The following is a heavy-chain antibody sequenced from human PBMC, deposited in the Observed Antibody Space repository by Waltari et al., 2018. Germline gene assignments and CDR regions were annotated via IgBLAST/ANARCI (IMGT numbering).Heavy chain of an antibody. Sequence: QVQLQESGPGLVKPSETLSLTCTVSGGSISSYYWSWIRQSPGKGLEWMGYIYYSGSTNYNPSLKSRVTISVDTSKNQFSLKLSSLTAADTAVYYCARQNEDIVVVPAAIVYYYYYMDVWGKGTTVTISS. CDR1: GGSISSYY. CDR2: IYYSGST. V-gene: IGHV4-59*08. CDR3: ARQNEDIVVVPAAIVYYYYYMDV. J-gene: IGHJ6*03. D-gene: IGHD2-2*02.